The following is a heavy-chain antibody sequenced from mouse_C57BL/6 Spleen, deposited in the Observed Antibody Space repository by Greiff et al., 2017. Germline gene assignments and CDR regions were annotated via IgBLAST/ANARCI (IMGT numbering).Heavy chain of an antibody. CDR3: AKKGSSYAYAMDY. CDR1: GFSLTSYG. D-gene: IGHD1-1*01. Sequence: QVQLQQSGPGLVQPSQSLSITCTVSGFSLTSYGVHWVRQSPGKGLEWLGVIWRGGSTDYNAAFMSRLSITKDNSKSQVFFKMNSLQADDTAIYYCAKKGSSYAYAMDYWGQGTSVTVSS. J-gene: IGHJ4*01. CDR2: IWRGGST. V-gene: IGHV2-5*01.